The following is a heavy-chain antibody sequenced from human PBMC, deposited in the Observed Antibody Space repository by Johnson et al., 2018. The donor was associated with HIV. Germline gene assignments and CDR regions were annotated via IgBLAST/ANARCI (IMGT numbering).Heavy chain of an antibody. CDR1: GFTFSSYG. J-gene: IGHJ3*02. CDR3: ASGAAAAPDAFDI. D-gene: IGHD6-13*01. V-gene: IGHV3-13*01. Sequence: VQLVESGGGVVQPGRSLRLSCAASGFTFSSYGMHCVRQAPGKGLEWVSAIGTAGDTYYPGSVKGRFTISRENAKNTLYLQMNSLRAEDTAMYYCASGAAAAPDAFDIWGQGTMVTVSS. CDR2: IGTAGDT.